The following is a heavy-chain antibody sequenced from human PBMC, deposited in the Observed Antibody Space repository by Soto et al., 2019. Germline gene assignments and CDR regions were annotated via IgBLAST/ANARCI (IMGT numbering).Heavy chain of an antibody. Sequence: QVQLVESWGGVVQPGVSLRLSCAASGFTFSTYGMHWVRQTPGKGLAWVAVIWYDGTTLHYADAVKGRSTISRDNSRNTMYPQLNSLRDEDTAVNYFALDHEQGDTWNDGTRFDFWGQGTLVTVSS. CDR2: IWYDGTTL. CDR3: ALDHEQGDTWNDGTRFDF. D-gene: IGHD1-1*01. J-gene: IGHJ4*02. V-gene: IGHV3-33*01. CDR1: GFTFSTYG.